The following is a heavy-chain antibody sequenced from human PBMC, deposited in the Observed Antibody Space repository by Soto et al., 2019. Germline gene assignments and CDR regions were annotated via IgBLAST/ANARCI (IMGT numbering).Heavy chain of an antibody. D-gene: IGHD3-10*01. J-gene: IGHJ6*03. CDR2: INHSGST. V-gene: IGHV4-34*01. CDR1: GGSFSGYY. Sequence: QVQLQQWGAGLLKPSETLSLTCAVYGGSFSGYYWSWIRQPPGKGLEWIGEINHSGSTNYNPSLKSRVTIQVDTSKNQFSLKLSSVTAADTAVYYCARGALWFGAVPSYYYYMDVWGKGTTVTVSS. CDR3: ARGALWFGAVPSYYYYMDV.